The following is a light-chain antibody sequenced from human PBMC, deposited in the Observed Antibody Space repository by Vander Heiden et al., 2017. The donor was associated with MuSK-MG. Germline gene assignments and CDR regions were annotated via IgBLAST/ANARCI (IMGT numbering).Light chain of an antibody. CDR2: WAS. V-gene: IGKV4-1*01. CDR3: QQDDSTSRT. CDR1: QSVLYSSNNKNY. J-gene: IGKJ2*01. Sequence: DLVMPQSPDSLTVSLGERATINCKSSQSVLYSSNNKNYLAWYQQKPGQAPKLLIYWASTRESGVPDRFSGSGSGTDFTLTISSLQAEDVAVYYCQQDDSTSRTFGQGTKLEIK.